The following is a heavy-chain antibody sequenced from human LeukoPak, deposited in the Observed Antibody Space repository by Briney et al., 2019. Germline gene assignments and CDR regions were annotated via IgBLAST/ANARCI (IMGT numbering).Heavy chain of an antibody. D-gene: IGHD5-18*01. CDR2: INPNSGGT. CDR1: GYTFTGYY. J-gene: IGHJ4*02. V-gene: IGHV1-2*02. Sequence: GASLKVSCKASGYTFTGYYMHWVRQAPGQGLEWMGWINPNSGGTNYAQKFQGRVAMTRDTSISTAYMELSRLRSDDTAVYYCARAWEYSYGFFKYWGQGTLVTVSS. CDR3: ARAWEYSYGFFKY.